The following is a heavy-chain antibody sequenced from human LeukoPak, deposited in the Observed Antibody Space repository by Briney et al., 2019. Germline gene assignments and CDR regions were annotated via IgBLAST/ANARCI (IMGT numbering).Heavy chain of an antibody. J-gene: IGHJ4*02. CDR2: IYSGGST. CDR3: ARDDYGDYGGGY. CDR1: GFTVSSNY. Sequence: GGSLRLSCAASGFTVSSNYMSWVRQAPGKGLEWVSVIYSGGSTYYADSVKGRFTISRDNSKNTLYLQMNSLRAEDKAVYYCARDDYGDYGGGYWGQGTLVTVSS. V-gene: IGHV3-53*01. D-gene: IGHD4-17*01.